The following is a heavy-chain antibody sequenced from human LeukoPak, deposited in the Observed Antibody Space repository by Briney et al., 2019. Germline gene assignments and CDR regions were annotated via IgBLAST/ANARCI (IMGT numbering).Heavy chain of an antibody. D-gene: IGHD1-26*01. CDR2: ISYDGSNK. CDR3: ATKPKVGATISGDY. V-gene: IGHV3-30-3*01. J-gene: IGHJ4*02. Sequence: PGRSLRLSCAASGFTFSSYAMHWVRQAPGKGLEWVAVISYDGSNKYYADSVKGRFTISRDNSKNTLYLQMNSLRAEDTAVYYCATKPKVGATISGDYWGQGTLVTVSS. CDR1: GFTFSSYA.